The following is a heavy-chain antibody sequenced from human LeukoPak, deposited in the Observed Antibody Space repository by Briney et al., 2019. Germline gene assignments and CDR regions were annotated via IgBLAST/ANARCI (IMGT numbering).Heavy chain of an antibody. V-gene: IGHV3-43*01. D-gene: IGHD6-19*01. CDR1: GNFFGEYS. CDR2: ITWDGGAT. Sequence: GGSLRLSCVASGNFFGEYSMHWVRHVPGKGLEWVSLITWDGGATYYADAVKGRFTISRDNKKNSLYLQMNSLRAEDTAVYYCARSTDSSGWFNFDYWGQGTLVTVSS. J-gene: IGHJ4*02. CDR3: ARSTDSSGWFNFDY.